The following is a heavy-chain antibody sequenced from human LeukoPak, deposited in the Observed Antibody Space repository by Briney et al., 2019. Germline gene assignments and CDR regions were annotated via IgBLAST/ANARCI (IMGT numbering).Heavy chain of an antibody. CDR2: IYYTGRT. CDR1: GGSIASNSNY. D-gene: IGHD3-22*01. CDR3: ARGGDDSSGYYLFNY. J-gene: IGHJ4*02. Sequence: SETLSLTCTVSGGSIASNSNYWGWIRQPPGKGLEWIGNIYYTGRTFYNPSLKSRVTISVDTSKDQFSLRLSSVTATDTAVYFCARGGDDSSGYYLFNYWGQGTLVTISS. V-gene: IGHV4-39*01.